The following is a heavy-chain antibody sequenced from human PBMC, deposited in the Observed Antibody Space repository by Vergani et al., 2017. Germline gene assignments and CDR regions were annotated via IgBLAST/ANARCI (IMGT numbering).Heavy chain of an antibody. CDR1: GFTFSSYG. V-gene: IGHV3-30*02. CDR2: IRYDGSNK. J-gene: IGHJ4*02. Sequence: QVQLVESGGGVVQPGGSLRLSCAASGFTFSSYGIHWVRQAPGKGLEWVAFIRYDGSNKCYADSVKGRFTISRDNSKNTLYLQMNSLRAEDTAVYYCAKDYGGDYWGQGTLVTVSS. CDR3: AKDYGGDY. D-gene: IGHD3-16*01.